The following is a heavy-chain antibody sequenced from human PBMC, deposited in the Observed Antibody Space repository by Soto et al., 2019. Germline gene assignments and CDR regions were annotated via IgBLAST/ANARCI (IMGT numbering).Heavy chain of an antibody. Sequence: SVKVSCKASGSGFISSGIQWVRKAHGQRLEWIGWIVVASGQTNYAQNFRGRVAITRDTSTATAYIELTGLTSEDTAVYFCSADRPDIGVGWWVWGQGTTVTVSS. V-gene: IGHV1-58*02. CDR2: IVVASGQT. CDR3: SADRPDIGVGWWV. CDR1: GSGFISSG. J-gene: IGHJ6*02. D-gene: IGHD2-15*01.